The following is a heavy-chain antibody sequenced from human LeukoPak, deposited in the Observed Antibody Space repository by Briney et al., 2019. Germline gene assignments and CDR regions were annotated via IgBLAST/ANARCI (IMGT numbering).Heavy chain of an antibody. Sequence: SETLSLTCTVSGGSISSYYWSWIRQPPGKGLEWIGYIYYSGSTNYNPSLKSRVTISVDTSKNQFSLKLSSVTAADTAVYYCARQRKAITIFGVVNWFDPWGQGTLVTVSS. V-gene: IGHV4-59*01. CDR3: ARQRKAITIFGVVNWFDP. CDR2: IYYSGST. D-gene: IGHD3-3*01. J-gene: IGHJ5*02. CDR1: GGSISSYY.